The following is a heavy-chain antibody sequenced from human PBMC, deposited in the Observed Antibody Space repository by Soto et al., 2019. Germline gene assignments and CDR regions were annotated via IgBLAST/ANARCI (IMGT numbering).Heavy chain of an antibody. J-gene: IGHJ3*01. CDR2: ISDSGST. D-gene: IGHD1-26*01. Sequence: QVQLQESGPGLVKPAETLSLTCTVSCGLISTYYWSCIRRPPGKGIEWLVYISDSGSTNNNPSLRGRVTMLVDTSKHQFSLKLSSVTAAGTAVYYCARDGGMVGAVGDFDFWGQGTMVTVSS. V-gene: IGHV4-59*01. CDR3: ARDGGMVGAVGDFDF. CDR1: CGLISTYY.